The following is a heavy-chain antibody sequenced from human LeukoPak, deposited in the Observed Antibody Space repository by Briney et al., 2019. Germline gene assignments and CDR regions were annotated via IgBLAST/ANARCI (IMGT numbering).Heavy chain of an antibody. CDR2: IYTSGST. CDR1: GGSISGGSYY. V-gene: IGHV4-61*02. Sequence: PSQTLSLTCTVSGGSISGGSYYWSWIRQPAGKGLEWIGRIYTSGSTNYNPSLKSRVTISVDTSKNQFSLKLSSVTAADTAVYYCARIPVGASYFDYWGQGTLVTVSS. D-gene: IGHD1-26*01. J-gene: IGHJ4*02. CDR3: ARIPVGASYFDY.